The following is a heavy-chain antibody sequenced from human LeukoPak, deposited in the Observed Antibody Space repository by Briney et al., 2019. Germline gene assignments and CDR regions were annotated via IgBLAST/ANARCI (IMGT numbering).Heavy chain of an antibody. CDR1: GGSISSSTYF. V-gene: IGHV4-39*07. CDR2: IFNSGTT. CDR3: ARAPIRSEVDY. J-gene: IGHJ4*02. Sequence: SETLSLTCTVSGGSISSSTYFWGWIRQPPGKGLEWIGSIFNSGTTYYNPSLKSRVTISVDTSKNQFSLKLSSVTAADTAVYYCARAPIRSEVDYWGQGTLVTVSS. D-gene: IGHD2-15*01.